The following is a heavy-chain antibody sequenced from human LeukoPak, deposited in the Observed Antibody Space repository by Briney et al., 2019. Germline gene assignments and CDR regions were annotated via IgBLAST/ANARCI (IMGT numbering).Heavy chain of an antibody. J-gene: IGHJ4*02. CDR1: GGSISSSVYY. D-gene: IGHD3-9*01. CDR3: ARSKDILTGYCFDY. CDR2: IYYSGST. V-gene: IGHV4-39*07. Sequence: SETLSLTCTVSGGSISSSVYYWVWIRQPPGKGLEWIGSIYYSGSTYYNPSLKSRVTISVDTSKNQFSLKLSSVTAADTAVYYCARSKDILTGYCFDYWGQGTLVTVSS.